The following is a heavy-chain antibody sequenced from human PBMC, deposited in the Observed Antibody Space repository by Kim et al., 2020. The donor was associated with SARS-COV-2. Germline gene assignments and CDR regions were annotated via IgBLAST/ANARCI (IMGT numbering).Heavy chain of an antibody. J-gene: IGHJ3*02. CDR3: ARGRGGWITIFGVVIKADAFDI. CDR1: GYTFTSYA. CDR2: INTNTGNP. Sequence: ASVKVSCKASGYTFTSYAMNWVRQAPGQGLEWMGWINTNTGNPTYAQGFTGRFVFSLDTSVSTAYLQISSLKAEDTAVYYCARGRGGWITIFGVVIKADAFDIWGQGTRVTVSS. D-gene: IGHD3-3*01. V-gene: IGHV7-4-1*02.